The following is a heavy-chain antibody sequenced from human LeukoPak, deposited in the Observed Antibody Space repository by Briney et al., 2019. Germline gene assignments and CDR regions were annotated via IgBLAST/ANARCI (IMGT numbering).Heavy chain of an antibody. CDR2: IYYSGST. Sequence: RASETLSLTCTVSGGSISSYYWSWIRQPPGKGLEWIGYIYYSGSTNYNPSLKSRVTISVDTSKNQFSLKLSSVTAADTAVYYCARGGFGYGDYFDYWGQGTLVTVSS. CDR3: ARGGFGYGDYFDY. D-gene: IGHD3-10*01. J-gene: IGHJ4*02. CDR1: GGSISSYY. V-gene: IGHV4-59*01.